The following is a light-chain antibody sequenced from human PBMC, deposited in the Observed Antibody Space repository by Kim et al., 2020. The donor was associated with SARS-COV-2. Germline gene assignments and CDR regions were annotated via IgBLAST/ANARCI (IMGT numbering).Light chain of an antibody. CDR1: QSISSW. CDR2: KAS. V-gene: IGKV1-5*03. J-gene: IGKJ2*01. CDR3: QQYNSYSMYT. Sequence: ASVGDRVTITCRASQSISSWFAWYQQKPGKAPKLLIYKASSLESGVPSRFSGSGSGTEFPLTISSLQPDDFATYYCQQYNSYSMYTFGQGTKLEIK.